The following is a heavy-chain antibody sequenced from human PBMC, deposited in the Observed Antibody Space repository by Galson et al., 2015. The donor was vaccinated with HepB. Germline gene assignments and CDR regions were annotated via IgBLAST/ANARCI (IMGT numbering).Heavy chain of an antibody. CDR1: GGSISSSSYY. V-gene: IGHV4-39*01. CDR2: IFHSGTT. Sequence: ETLSLTCSVSGGSISSSSYYWGWIRQPPGKGLEWIGGIFHSGTTYYNPSLKSRVTMSVDTSKNQFALKVSSVTAADTAVYFCARQSVDAAGTADYWGQGTLVTVSS. J-gene: IGHJ4*02. D-gene: IGHD6-13*01. CDR3: ARQSVDAAGTADY.